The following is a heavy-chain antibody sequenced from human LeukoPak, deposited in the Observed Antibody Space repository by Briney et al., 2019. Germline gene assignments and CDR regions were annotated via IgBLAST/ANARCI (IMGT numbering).Heavy chain of an antibody. CDR1: GFTFSSYA. V-gene: IGHV3-30*04. CDR2: MSYDGSNK. D-gene: IGHD4-17*01. Sequence: SGGSLRLSRAASGFTFSSYAMHWVRQTPDKGLEWVAVMSYDGSNKYDADSVKGRFTISRDNSKNTMFLQMNSLRAEDTAVYYCARSFQYSYGDPTYYFDHWGQGTLVTVSS. CDR3: ARSFQYSYGDPTYYFDH. J-gene: IGHJ4*02.